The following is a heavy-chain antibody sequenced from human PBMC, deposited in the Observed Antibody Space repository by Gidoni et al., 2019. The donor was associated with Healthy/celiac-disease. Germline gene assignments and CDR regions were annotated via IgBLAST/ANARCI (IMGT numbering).Heavy chain of an antibody. CDR3: ARDQAYYYDSSGEPDAFDI. CDR1: GYTFTSYG. V-gene: IGHV1-18*01. Sequence: QVQLVQSGAEVKKPGASVKVSCKASGYTFTSYGISWVRQAPGQGLEWMGWISAYNGNTNYAQKLQGRVTMTTDTSTSTAYMELRSLRSDDTAVYYCARDQAYYYDSSGEPDAFDIWGQGTMVTVSS. J-gene: IGHJ3*02. D-gene: IGHD3-22*01. CDR2: ISAYNGNT.